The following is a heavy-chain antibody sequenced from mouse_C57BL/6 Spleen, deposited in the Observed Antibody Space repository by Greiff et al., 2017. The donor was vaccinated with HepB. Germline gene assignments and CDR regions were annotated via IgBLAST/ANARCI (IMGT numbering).Heavy chain of an antibody. D-gene: IGHD1-1*01. V-gene: IGHV1-64*01. CDR2: IHPNSGST. J-gene: IGHJ4*01. CDR3: ARGTTVVAGDAMDY. Sequence: QVQLQQSGAELVKPGASVKLSCKASGYTFPSYWMHWVKQRPGQGLEWIGMIHPNSGSTNYNEKFKSKATLTVDKSSSTAYMQLSSLTSEDSAVYYCARGTTVVAGDAMDYWGQGTSVTVSS. CDR1: GYTFPSYW.